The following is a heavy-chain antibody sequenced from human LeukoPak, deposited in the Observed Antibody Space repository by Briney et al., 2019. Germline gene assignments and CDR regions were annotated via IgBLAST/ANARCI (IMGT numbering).Heavy chain of an antibody. V-gene: IGHV4-39*01. CDR2: TYYSGST. CDR1: GGSISSSSYY. J-gene: IGHJ4*02. Sequence: SETLSLTCTVSGGSISSSSYYWGWIRQPPGKGLEWIGSTYYSGSTYYNPSLKSRVTISVDTSKNQFSLKLISVTAADTAVYYCARHAFKGTVLRYFDWLFAPGAPFDYWGQGTLVTVSS. D-gene: IGHD3-9*01. CDR3: ARHAFKGTVLRYFDWLFAPGAPFDY.